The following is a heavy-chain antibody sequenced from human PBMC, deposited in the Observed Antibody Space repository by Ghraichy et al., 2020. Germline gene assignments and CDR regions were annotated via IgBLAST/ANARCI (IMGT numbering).Heavy chain of an antibody. Sequence: SVKVSCKASGYSFTTYSITWVRQAPGQGLEWMGQIIPVFHTTNYAQGFQGRVSFSTDESSATAFLELNSLTPEDTAVYFCARVASYAAVPHHFDVWGQGTLVAVSS. CDR3: ARVASYAAVPHHFDV. CDR2: IIPVFHTT. J-gene: IGHJ4*02. V-gene: IGHV1-69*05. D-gene: IGHD3-16*01. CDR1: GYSFTTYS.